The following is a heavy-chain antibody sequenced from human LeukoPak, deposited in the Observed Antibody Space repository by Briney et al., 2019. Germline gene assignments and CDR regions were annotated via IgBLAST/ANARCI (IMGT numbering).Heavy chain of an antibody. CDR3: ARGVGHYGSGDFDY. V-gene: IGHV1-8*01. CDR2: MNPNSGNT. D-gene: IGHD3-10*01. Sequence: WASVKVSCKASGYTFTSYDINWVRQATGQGLEWMGWMNPNSGNTGYAQKLQGRVTMTRNTSISTAYMELSSLRSEDTAVYYCARGVGHYGSGDFDYWGQGTLVTVSS. J-gene: IGHJ4*02. CDR1: GYTFTSYD.